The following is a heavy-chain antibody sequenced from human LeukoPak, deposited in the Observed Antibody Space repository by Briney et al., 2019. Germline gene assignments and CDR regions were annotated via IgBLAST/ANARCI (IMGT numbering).Heavy chain of an antibody. J-gene: IGHJ6*03. CDR2: ISSSSSYI. D-gene: IGHD3-3*01. V-gene: IGHV3-21*01. CDR3: ARVLQNYYHMDV. Sequence: GGSLRLSCAASGYTFSSYSMKWVRQAPGKRLEWVSSISSSSSYIYYADSVKGRFTISRDNAKNSLYLQMNSLRAEDTAVYYCARVLQNYYHMDVWGKGTTVTGSS. CDR1: GYTFSSYS.